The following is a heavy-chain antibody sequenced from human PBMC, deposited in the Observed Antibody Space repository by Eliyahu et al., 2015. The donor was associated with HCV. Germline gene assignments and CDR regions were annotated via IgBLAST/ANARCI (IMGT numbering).Heavy chain of an antibody. J-gene: IGHJ5*02. V-gene: IGHV4-59*01. CDR3: ASGGGGIAVTGTGGWFDP. CDR2: IHYSGST. CDR1: GGSITTXX. D-gene: IGHD6-19*01. Sequence: QVQLQESGPGLVKPSETLSLTCTVSGGSITTXXWSXIRQPPGKGLXWIGYIHYSGSTNYNPSLKSRVTISVDTSKNQFSLKLTSVTAADTAMYYCASGGGGIAVTGTGGWFDPWGQGTLVTVSS.